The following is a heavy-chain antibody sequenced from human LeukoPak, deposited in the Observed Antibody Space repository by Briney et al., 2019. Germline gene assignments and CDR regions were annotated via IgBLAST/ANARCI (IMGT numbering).Heavy chain of an antibody. D-gene: IGHD6-13*01. J-gene: IGHJ4*02. CDR1: GFIGSHNY. CDR2: IYIDGTT. V-gene: IGHV3-53*01. Sequence: GGSLRLSCAASGFIGSHNYMTWVRQAPGKGLEWISVIYIDGTTYYADSGKGRFTISRDQANNTLYLQMNTLRDEDTAVYYCARGPRYSFYWGQGTLVSVSS. CDR3: ARGPRYSFY.